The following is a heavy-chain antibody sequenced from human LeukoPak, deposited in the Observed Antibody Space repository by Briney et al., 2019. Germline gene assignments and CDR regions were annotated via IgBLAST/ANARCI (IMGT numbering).Heavy chain of an antibody. CDR2: ISWNSGSI. CDR3: AKDMGGVVPAAMGELDYYYGMDV. Sequence: GGSLRLSCAASGFTFDDYAMHWVRHAPGKGREWVSGISWNSGSIGYADSVKGRFTISRDNAKNSLYLQMNSLRAEDTALYYCAKDMGGVVPAAMGELDYYYGMDVWGQGTTVTVSS. J-gene: IGHJ6*02. CDR1: GFTFDDYA. D-gene: IGHD2-2*01. V-gene: IGHV3-9*01.